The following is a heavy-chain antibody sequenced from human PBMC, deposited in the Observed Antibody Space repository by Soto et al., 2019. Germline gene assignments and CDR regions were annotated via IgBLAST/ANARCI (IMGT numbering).Heavy chain of an antibody. V-gene: IGHV1-18*01. D-gene: IGHD6-13*01. CDR2: ISAYNGNT. CDR3: ARDVSAAAEFGYYYGMDV. CDR1: GYTFTSYG. Sequence: ASVKVSCKASGYTFTSYGISWVRQAPGQGLEWMGWISAYNGNTNYAQKLQGRVTMTTDTSTSTAYMELRSLRSDDTAVYYCARDVSAAAEFGYYYGMDVWGQGTTVTVSS. J-gene: IGHJ6*02.